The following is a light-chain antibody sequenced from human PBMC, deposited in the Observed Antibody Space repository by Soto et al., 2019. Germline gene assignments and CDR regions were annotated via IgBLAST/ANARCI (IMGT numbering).Light chain of an antibody. CDR1: QSVSGAS. Sequence: EIVLTQSPGTLSLSPGERATLSCRASQSVSGASIAWYQHKPGLAPRLLVYGDSRRATGVPDRFSGSGSGTHFTLTIRRLEPEDCAVYYCQQRQYWPPITFGQGTRLENK. CDR3: QQRQYWPPIT. CDR2: GDS. V-gene: IGKV3D-20*02. J-gene: IGKJ5*01.